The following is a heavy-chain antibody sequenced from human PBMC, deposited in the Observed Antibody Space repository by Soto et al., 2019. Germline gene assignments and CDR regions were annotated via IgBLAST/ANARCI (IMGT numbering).Heavy chain of an antibody. CDR2: ISSSSSYI. Sequence: EVQLVESGGGLVKPGGSLRLSCAASGFTFSSYSMNWVRQAPGKGLEWVSSISSSSSYIYYADSVKGRFTISRDNAKNSLYLQMHSLRAEDTAVYYCARDPHSGYECKDYYYGMDVWGQGTTVTVSS. CDR3: ARDPHSGYECKDYYYGMDV. CDR1: GFTFSSYS. V-gene: IGHV3-21*01. D-gene: IGHD5-12*01. J-gene: IGHJ6*02.